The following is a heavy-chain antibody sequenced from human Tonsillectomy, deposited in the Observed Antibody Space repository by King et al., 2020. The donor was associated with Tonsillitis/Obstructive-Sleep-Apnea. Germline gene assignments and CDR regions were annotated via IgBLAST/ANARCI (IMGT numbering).Heavy chain of an antibody. CDR1: GYTFTSYG. CDR3: AEASGYSTGWYPIAFDI. Sequence: QLVQSGVEVQKPGALVKVSCKASGYTFTSYGISWVRQAPGHGLEWMGWISAYNGNTNYAQKFQDRITMTTDTSTSTAYMELRSLRSDDTAVYFCAEASGYSTGWYPIAFDIWGQGTMVVVSS. J-gene: IGHJ3*02. V-gene: IGHV1-18*01. CDR2: ISAYNGNT. D-gene: IGHD6-19*01.